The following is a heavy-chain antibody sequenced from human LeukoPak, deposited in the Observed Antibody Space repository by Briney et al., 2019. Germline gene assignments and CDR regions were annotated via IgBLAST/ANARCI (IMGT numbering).Heavy chain of an antibody. D-gene: IGHD2-21*02. CDR3: ARGPPYIVVVTAIGFFDY. CDR2: IYYSGST. V-gene: IGHV4-39*07. Sequence: SETLSLTCTVSGGSISSSGYYWGWIRQPPGKGLEWIGNIYYSGSTYYNPSLKSRVTISVDTSKNQFSLKLSSVTAADTAVYYCARGPPYIVVVTAIGFFDYWGQGTLVTVSS. J-gene: IGHJ4*02. CDR1: GGSISSSGYY.